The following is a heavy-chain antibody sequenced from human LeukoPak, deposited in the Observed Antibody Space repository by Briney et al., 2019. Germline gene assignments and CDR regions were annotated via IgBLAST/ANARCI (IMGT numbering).Heavy chain of an antibody. V-gene: IGHV3-7*01. Sequence: GGSLRLSCAASGFTFSNYWMSWVRQAPGKGLEWVANIMQDGSDIYYVDSVKGRFTISRDNAKNSLYLQMNSLRAEDTAVYYCTRSGTYAFDCWGQGTLVTVSS. CDR1: GFTFSNYW. D-gene: IGHD1-26*01. J-gene: IGHJ4*02. CDR3: TRSGTYAFDC. CDR2: IMQDGSDI.